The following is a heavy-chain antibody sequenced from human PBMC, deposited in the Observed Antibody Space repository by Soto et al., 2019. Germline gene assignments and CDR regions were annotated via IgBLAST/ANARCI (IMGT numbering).Heavy chain of an antibody. V-gene: IGHV3-23*01. CDR2: ISGSGGTT. CDR3: AKDHTVTTFYWFDP. J-gene: IGHJ5*02. Sequence: PGGSLRLSCAASGFTFSSYAMSWVRQAPGKGLEWVAGISGSGGTTYHADSVKGRFTTSRDNSKNTLYLQMNTLRAEDTAIYYCAKDHTVTTFYWFDPWGQGILVTVSS. CDR1: GFTFSSYA. D-gene: IGHD4-4*01.